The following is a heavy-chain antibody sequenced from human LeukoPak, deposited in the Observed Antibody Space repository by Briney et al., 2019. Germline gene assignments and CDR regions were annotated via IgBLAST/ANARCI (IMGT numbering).Heavy chain of an antibody. Sequence: HPGGSLRLSCAASGFTFSSYGMSWVRQAPGKGLEGVSFITTSGATTSYADSVKGRFTISRDNPRNTLYMQMNSLRDEDTALYYCAIMHGYYDGSGYWVQWGQGTLVTVSS. CDR1: GFTFSSYG. CDR2: ITTSGATT. J-gene: IGHJ4*02. V-gene: IGHV3-23*01. D-gene: IGHD3-22*01. CDR3: AIMHGYYDGSGYWVQ.